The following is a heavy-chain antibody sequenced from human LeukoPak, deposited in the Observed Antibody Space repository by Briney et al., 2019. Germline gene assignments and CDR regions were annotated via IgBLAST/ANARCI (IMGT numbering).Heavy chain of an antibody. Sequence: AGGSLRLSCAASGFTFSSYAMSWVRQAPGKGLEWVSAISGSGGSTYYADSVKGRFTISRDNSKNTLYLQMNSLRAEDTAVYYCARAPVVVANYFDYWGQGTLVTVSS. CDR3: ARAPVVVANYFDY. D-gene: IGHD2-15*01. CDR1: GFTFSSYA. J-gene: IGHJ4*02. CDR2: ISGSGGST. V-gene: IGHV3-23*01.